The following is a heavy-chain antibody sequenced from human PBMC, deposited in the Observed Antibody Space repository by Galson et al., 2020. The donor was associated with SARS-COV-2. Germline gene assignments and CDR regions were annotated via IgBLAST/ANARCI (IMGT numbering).Heavy chain of an antibody. CDR3: AREASSGGAFDI. CDR2: ISSSSSYI. D-gene: IGHD6-6*01. V-gene: IGHV3-21*01. CDR1: GFTFSSYS. Sequence: NSGGSLRLSCAASGFTFSSYSMNWVRQAPGKGLEWVSSISSSSSYIYYADSVKGRFTISRDNAKNSLYLQMNSLRAEDTAVYYCAREASSGGAFDIWGQGTMVTVSS. J-gene: IGHJ3*02.